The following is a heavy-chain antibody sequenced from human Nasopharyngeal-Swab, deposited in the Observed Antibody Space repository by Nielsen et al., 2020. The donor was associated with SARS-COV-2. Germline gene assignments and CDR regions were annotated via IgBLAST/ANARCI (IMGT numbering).Heavy chain of an antibody. V-gene: IGHV1-18*01. CDR1: GYTFTSYG. CDR3: GREGRGSSDAFDI. J-gene: IGHJ3*02. D-gene: IGHD3-10*01. Sequence: ASVKVSCKASGYTFTSYGISWVRQAPGQGLEWMGLISDYNGNTNYAQKLQGSVTLTTDTSTSTAYMELRSLRSDDTAVHYCGREGRGSSDAFDIWGQGTMVTVSS. CDR2: ISDYNGNT.